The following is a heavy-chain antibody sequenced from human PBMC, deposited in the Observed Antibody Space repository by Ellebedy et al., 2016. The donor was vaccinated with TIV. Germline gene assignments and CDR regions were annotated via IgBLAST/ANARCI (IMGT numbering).Heavy chain of an antibody. CDR2: IYYSGST. CDR1: GGSISSYY. J-gene: IGHJ5*02. Sequence: SETLSLXCTVSGGSISSYYWSWIRQPPGKGLEWIGYIYYSGSTNYNPSLRSRVTMSVDTSKNQFSLRLTSVMAADAAVYYCTRGHNWFDLWGQGTLVIVSS. CDR3: TRGHNWFDL. V-gene: IGHV4-59*08.